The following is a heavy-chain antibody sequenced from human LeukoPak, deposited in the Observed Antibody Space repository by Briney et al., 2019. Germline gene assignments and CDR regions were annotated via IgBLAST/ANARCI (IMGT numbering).Heavy chain of an antibody. CDR1: GFTFSSYG. J-gene: IGHJ4*02. CDR3: ARESGSVTSEVDFDY. CDR2: ISDDGSTK. D-gene: IGHD4-17*01. Sequence: PGGSLRLSCAASGFTFSSYGMHWVRQAPGKGQEWVAVISDDGSTKFYADSVKGRFTISRDISKNTLYLQMNSLRPEDTAVYYCARESGSVTSEVDFDYWGQGTLVTVSS. V-gene: IGHV3-30*03.